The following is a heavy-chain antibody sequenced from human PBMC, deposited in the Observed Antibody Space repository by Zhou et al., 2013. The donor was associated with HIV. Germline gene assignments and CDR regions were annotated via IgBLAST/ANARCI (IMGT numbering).Heavy chain of an antibody. D-gene: IGHD1-26*01. CDR2: IIPIFGTA. CDR3: ASQAVSGGSHRFDP. CDR1: GDTFSSDV. Sequence: QVQLVQSGAEVKKPGSSVKVSCKASGDTFSSDVISWVRQARGQGLEWMGGIIPIFGTANYAQKFQGRVTITTDESTRTAYMELSSLRSEDTAVYYCASQAVSGGSHRFDPWGQGTLVTVSS. J-gene: IGHJ5*02. V-gene: IGHV1-69*05.